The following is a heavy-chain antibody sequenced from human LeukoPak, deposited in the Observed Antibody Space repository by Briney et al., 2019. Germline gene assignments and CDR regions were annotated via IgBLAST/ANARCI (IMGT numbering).Heavy chain of an antibody. Sequence: SVKVSCKASGGTFSSYAISWVRQAPGQGLEWMGRIIPILGIANYAQKFQGRVTITADKSTSTAYMELSSLRSEDAAVCYCARQAHGFYGDYADLDYWGQGTLVTVSS. CDR1: GGTFSSYA. J-gene: IGHJ4*02. CDR3: ARQAHGFYGDYADLDY. V-gene: IGHV1-69*04. CDR2: IIPILGIA. D-gene: IGHD4-17*01.